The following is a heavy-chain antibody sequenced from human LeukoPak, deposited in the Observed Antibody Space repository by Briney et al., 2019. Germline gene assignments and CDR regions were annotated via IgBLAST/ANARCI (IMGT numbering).Heavy chain of an antibody. D-gene: IGHD6-13*01. Sequence: GASVKVSCKASGCTFTSYGISWVRQAPGQGLEWMGWISAYNGNTNYAQKLQGRVTMTTDTSTSTAYMELRSLRSEDTAVYYCARVQWRSSSCLLGDWGQGTLVTVSS. J-gene: IGHJ4*02. V-gene: IGHV1-18*01. CDR2: ISAYNGNT. CDR1: GCTFTSYG. CDR3: ARVQWRSSSCLLGD.